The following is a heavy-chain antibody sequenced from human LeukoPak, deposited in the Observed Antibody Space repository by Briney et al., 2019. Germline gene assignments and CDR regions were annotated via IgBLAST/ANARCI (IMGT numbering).Heavy chain of an antibody. CDR1: GYTFTGYG. D-gene: IGHD6-19*01. CDR3: ARWGVAVDY. Sequence: GASVKVSCKASGYTFTGYGISWVRHAPGQGAERRGWISAYNVNTNYAQKLQSRVTLTTDTSTRTPYMYMRRLRSDNTAAYYCARWGVAVDYWGQGTLVTVSS. CDR2: ISAYNVNT. J-gene: IGHJ4*02. V-gene: IGHV1-18*01.